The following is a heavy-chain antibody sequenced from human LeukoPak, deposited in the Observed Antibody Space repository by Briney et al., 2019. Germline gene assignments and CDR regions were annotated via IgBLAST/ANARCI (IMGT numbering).Heavy chain of an antibody. V-gene: IGHV7-4-1*02. CDR1: GYTFTSYA. Sequence: ASVKVSCKASGYTFTSYAMNWVRQAPGQGLEWMGWINTNTGNPTYAQGFTGRFVFSLDTSVSTAYLQISSLKAEDTAVYYCARVGSSSWFHYYYYYMDVWGKGTTVTVSS. D-gene: IGHD6-13*01. CDR2: INTNTGNP. CDR3: ARVGSSSWFHYYYYYMDV. J-gene: IGHJ6*03.